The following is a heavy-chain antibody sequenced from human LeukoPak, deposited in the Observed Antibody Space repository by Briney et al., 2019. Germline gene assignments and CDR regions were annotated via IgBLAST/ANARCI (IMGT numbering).Heavy chain of an antibody. CDR1: GFTDSQKY. D-gene: IGHD6-13*01. J-gene: IGHJ5*02. Sequence: PGGSLRLSCASSGFTDSQKYMSWARQAPGKGLEWVSVMYSGGDTYYANSVKGRFTFSRDISKNTLFLQMNGLTTEDTAMYYCARVAPQVSAAGVLASWGQGTLVTVSS. CDR3: ARVAPQVSAAGVLAS. V-gene: IGHV3-53*01. CDR2: MYSGGDT.